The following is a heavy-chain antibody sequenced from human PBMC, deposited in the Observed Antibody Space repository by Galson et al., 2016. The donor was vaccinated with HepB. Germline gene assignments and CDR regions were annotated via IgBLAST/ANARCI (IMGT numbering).Heavy chain of an antibody. V-gene: IGHV4-31*03. J-gene: IGHJ4*02. CDR1: GGSISSADYY. CDR2: IYYSGST. CDR3: ARHLTAAASDY. Sequence: TLSLTCTVSGGSISSADYYWSWIRQHAGKGLEWIGYIYYSGSTYYNPSLKSRVTMSIDTSKNQFSLKMTSVTAADTAVYYCARHLTAAASDYWGQGTLVTVSS. D-gene: IGHD6-13*01.